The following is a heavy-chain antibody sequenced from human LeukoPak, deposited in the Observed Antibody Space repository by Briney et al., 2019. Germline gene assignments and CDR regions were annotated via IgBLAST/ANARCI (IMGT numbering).Heavy chain of an antibody. V-gene: IGHV3-64*01. Sequence: GGSLRLSCAASGFTLSSYAMHWVRQAPGKGLEYVSTINSNGGSTYYGNSVKGRFTITRDNSKNTLYLQMGSLRAEDMAVYYCPRVSGYYADWGQGTLVTVSS. CDR2: INSNGGST. CDR1: GFTLSSYA. D-gene: IGHD3-22*01. CDR3: PRVSGYYAD. J-gene: IGHJ4*02.